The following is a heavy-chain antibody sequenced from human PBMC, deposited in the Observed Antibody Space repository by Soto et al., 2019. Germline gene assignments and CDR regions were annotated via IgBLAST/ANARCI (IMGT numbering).Heavy chain of an antibody. D-gene: IGHD6-19*01. Sequence: EVQLLESGGDLVQPGGSLRLSCAASGFTFSSYAMGWVRQAPGKGLEWVSAITSRGDYTYYIDSVKGRFTISRDNSKLYLQMTSLRADDTATYYCAKHRGGSAWPIFDHWGQGTLVSVSS. CDR1: GFTFSSYA. CDR2: ITSRGDYT. J-gene: IGHJ4*02. CDR3: AKHRGGSAWPIFDH. V-gene: IGHV3-23*01.